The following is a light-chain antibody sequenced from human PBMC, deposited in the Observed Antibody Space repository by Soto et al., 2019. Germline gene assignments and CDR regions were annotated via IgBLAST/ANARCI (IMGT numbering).Light chain of an antibody. J-gene: IGLJ1*01. CDR3: CAYVGARSDV. Sequence: QSALTQPPSASGSPGQSVTISCTGTNNLVSWYQQHPGKAPKVVVYEGTKRPSGVSNRFSGSNSGGTASLTISGLQAKDEASYFCCAYVGARSDVFGPGTKVTVL. CDR2: EGT. V-gene: IGLV2-23*01. CDR1: NNL.